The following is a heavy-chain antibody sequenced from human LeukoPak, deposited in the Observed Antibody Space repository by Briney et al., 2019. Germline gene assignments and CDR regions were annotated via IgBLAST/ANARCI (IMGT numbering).Heavy chain of an antibody. CDR1: GFTFSSYA. CDR2: ISSNGGST. CDR3: AREGYSAYGLDN. V-gene: IGHV3-64*01. J-gene: IGHJ4*02. Sequence: GGSLRLSCAASGFTFSSYAMHWVRQAPGKGLEYVSAISSNGGSTYYANSVKGRFTISRDNAKNSLDLQMDSLRVEDTAVYYCAREGYSAYGLDNWGQGTLVTVSS. D-gene: IGHD5-12*01.